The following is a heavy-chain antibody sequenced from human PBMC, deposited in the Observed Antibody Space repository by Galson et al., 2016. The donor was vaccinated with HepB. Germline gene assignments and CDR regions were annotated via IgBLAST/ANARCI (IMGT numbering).Heavy chain of an antibody. CDR3: ARRNVAPFDF. CDR2: IYYSGTT. J-gene: IGHJ4*02. Sequence: SETLSLTCTVSGGSIISNGYYWGWVRQPPGKGLEWIGSIYYSGTTYCNPSLKSRVTMSVDTSTNQFSLKLASVTAADTAVYYCARRNVAPFDFWGQGTLVTVSA. V-gene: IGHV4-39*01. CDR1: GGSIISNGYY. D-gene: IGHD2-8*01.